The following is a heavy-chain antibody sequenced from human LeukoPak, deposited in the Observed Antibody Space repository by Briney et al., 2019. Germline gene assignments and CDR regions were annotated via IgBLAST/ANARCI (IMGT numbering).Heavy chain of an antibody. CDR1: GGTFSSYA. CDR3: ARGLRWSHDAYDI. CDR2: IIPIFGTA. V-gene: IGHV1-69*01. D-gene: IGHD4-23*01. J-gene: IGHJ3*02. Sequence: SVKVSCKASGGTFSSYAISWVRQAPGQGLEWMGGIIPIFGTANYAQKFQGRVTITADESTSTAYMELSSLRSEDTAVYYCARGLRWSHDAYDIWGQGTMVTVSS.